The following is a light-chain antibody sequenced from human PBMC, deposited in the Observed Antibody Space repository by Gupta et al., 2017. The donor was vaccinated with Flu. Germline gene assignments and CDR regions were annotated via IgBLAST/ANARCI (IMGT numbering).Light chain of an antibody. CDR1: QSINSN. CDR2: DAS. V-gene: IGKV3-15*01. J-gene: IGKJ2*01. CDR3: QQYHNWPPVT. Sequence: EIMMTQSPPTLSVSPGERATLSCRASQSINSNLAWFQHKPGQAPRLLVYDASTRATDIPAKFSGSGSGTEFTLTITSRQSEDFAVYYCQQYHNWPPVTFGQWTKLEIK.